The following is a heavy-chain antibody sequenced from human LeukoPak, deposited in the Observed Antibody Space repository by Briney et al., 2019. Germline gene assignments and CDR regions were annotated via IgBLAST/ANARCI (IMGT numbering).Heavy chain of an antibody. D-gene: IGHD7-27*01. V-gene: IGHV1-2*02. CDR2: INPDSGAT. J-gene: IGHJ3*02. CDR1: GYIFIDHY. CDR3: AMTGDPAYDAFDI. Sequence: ASVKVSCKASGYIFIDHYMHWVRQAPGQGLEWMGWINPDSGATNYAQKFQGGVTMTRDTSISTAYMELSGLRSDDTAVYYCAMTGDPAYDAFDIWGQGTLVTVSS.